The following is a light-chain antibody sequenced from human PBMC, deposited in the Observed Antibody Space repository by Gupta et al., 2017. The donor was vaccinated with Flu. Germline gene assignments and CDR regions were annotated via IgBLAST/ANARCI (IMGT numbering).Light chain of an antibody. CDR3: QVRESTDETTGV. Sequence: GKNIDLNRDESYQQQPGETPLMLIYDDRDRPPGSPERCSGANSGNTSTPIISRVESGDEADYYCQVRESTDETTGVFGPGTKVTVL. J-gene: IGLJ1*01. CDR2: DDR. V-gene: IGLV3-21*01. CDR1: NIDLNR.